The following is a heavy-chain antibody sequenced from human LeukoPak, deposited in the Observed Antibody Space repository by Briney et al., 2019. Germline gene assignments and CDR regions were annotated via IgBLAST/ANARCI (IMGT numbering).Heavy chain of an antibody. Sequence: SETLSLTCTVSGGSISSSSYYWGWIRQPPGKGLEWIGSIYYSGSTYYNPSLKSRVTISVDTSKNQFSLKLSSVTAADTAVYYCAARRPIAVAGREVDYWGQGTLVTVSS. J-gene: IGHJ4*02. CDR2: IYYSGST. D-gene: IGHD6-19*01. V-gene: IGHV4-39*07. CDR1: GGSISSSSYY. CDR3: AARRPIAVAGREVDY.